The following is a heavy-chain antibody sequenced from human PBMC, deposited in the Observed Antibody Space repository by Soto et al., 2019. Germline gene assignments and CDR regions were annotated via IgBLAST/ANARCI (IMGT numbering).Heavy chain of an antibody. CDR3: ARACSDYSDCGPPSYYFDY. D-gene: IGHD2-21*02. J-gene: IGHJ4*02. Sequence: SVKVSCKASGGTFSSYAISWVRQAPGQGLEWMGGIIPIFGTANYAQKFQGRVTITADESTSTAYMELSSLRSEDTAVYYCARACSDYSDCGPPSYYFDYWGQGTLVTVSS. CDR2: IIPIFGTA. V-gene: IGHV1-69*13. CDR1: GGTFSSYA.